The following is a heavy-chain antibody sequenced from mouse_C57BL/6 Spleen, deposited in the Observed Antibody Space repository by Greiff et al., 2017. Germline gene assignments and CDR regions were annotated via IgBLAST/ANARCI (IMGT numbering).Heavy chain of an antibody. Sequence: EVQRVESGGGLVKPGGSLKLSCEASGFTFSDYGMHWVRQAPEKGLEWVAYISSGSSTIYYADTVKGRFTISRDNAKNTLFRQLTSLRSEDTAMYYCAKDEYYAMDYWGQGTSVTVSS. CDR3: AKDEYYAMDY. CDR1: GFTFSDYG. V-gene: IGHV5-17*01. CDR2: ISSGSSTI. J-gene: IGHJ4*01.